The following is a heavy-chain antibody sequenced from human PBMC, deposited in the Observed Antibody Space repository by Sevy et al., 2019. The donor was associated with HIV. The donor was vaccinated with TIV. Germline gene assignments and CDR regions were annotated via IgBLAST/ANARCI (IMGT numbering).Heavy chain of an antibody. CDR2: INSDGSST. D-gene: IGHD6-13*01. CDR1: GFTFSSYW. Sequence: GGSLRLSCAASGFTFSSYWMHWVRQAPGKGLVWVSRINSDGSSTSYADSVKGRITISRDNAKNTLYLQMNSLRAEDTAVYYCARALQQPSYYYYYYGMDVWGQGTTVTVSS. J-gene: IGHJ6*02. CDR3: ARALQQPSYYYYYYGMDV. V-gene: IGHV3-74*01.